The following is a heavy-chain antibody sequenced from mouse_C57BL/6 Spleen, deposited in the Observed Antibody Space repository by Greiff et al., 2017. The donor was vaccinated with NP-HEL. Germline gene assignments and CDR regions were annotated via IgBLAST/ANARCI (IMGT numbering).Heavy chain of an antibody. D-gene: IGHD2-4*01. Sequence: VQLQQSGAELVRPGASVKLSCTASGFNIKDYYMHWVKQRPERGLEWIGRIDPEDGDTEYAPKFQGKATMTADTSSNTAYLQLSSLTSEDTAVYYCTTTLRRDGGFAYWGQGTLVTVSA. CDR2: IDPEDGDT. J-gene: IGHJ3*01. CDR1: GFNIKDYY. CDR3: TTTLRRDGGFAY. V-gene: IGHV14-1*01.